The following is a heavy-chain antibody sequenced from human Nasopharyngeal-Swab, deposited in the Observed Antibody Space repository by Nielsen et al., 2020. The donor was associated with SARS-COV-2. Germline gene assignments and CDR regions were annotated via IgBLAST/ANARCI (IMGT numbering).Heavy chain of an antibody. CDR2: ISSSSSTI. CDR3: ARGLLYDLGFYYYMDV. D-gene: IGHD2-15*01. Sequence: GESLKISCAASGFTFSSYSMNWVRQAPGKGLEWVSYISSSSSTIYYADSVKGRFTISRDNAKNSLYLQMNSLRAEDTAVYYCARGLLYDLGFYYYMDVWGKGTTVTVSS. CDR1: GFTFSSYS. V-gene: IGHV3-48*01. J-gene: IGHJ6*03.